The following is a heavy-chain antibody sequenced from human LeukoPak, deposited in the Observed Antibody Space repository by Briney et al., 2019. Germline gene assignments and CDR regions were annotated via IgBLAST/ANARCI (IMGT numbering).Heavy chain of an antibody. CDR3: ARTSGPWGNWFDP. CDR1: GDSITSSSYY. CDR2: IYCSGTT. D-gene: IGHD5-12*01. Sequence: TSETLSLTCTVSGDSITSSSYYWGWIRQPPGKGLEWIGSIYCSGTTYYSPSLKSRVTISLDTSKNQFSLNLSSVTAADTAVYYCARTSGPWGNWFDPWGQGTLVTVSS. J-gene: IGHJ5*02. V-gene: IGHV4-39*01.